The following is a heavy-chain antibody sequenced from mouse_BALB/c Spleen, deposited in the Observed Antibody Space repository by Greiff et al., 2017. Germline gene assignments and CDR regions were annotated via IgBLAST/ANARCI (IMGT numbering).Heavy chain of an antibody. CDR1: GFTFTDYY. D-gene: IGHD2-10*01. CDR2: IRNKANGYTT. Sequence: EVQLVESGGGLVQPGGSLRLSCATSGFTFTDYYMSWVRQPPGKALEWLGFIRNKANGYTTEYSASVKGRFTISRDNSQSILYLQMNTLRAEDSATYYCARAYYGNEGFAYWGQGTLVTVSA. V-gene: IGHV7-3*02. J-gene: IGHJ3*01. CDR3: ARAYYGNEGFAY.